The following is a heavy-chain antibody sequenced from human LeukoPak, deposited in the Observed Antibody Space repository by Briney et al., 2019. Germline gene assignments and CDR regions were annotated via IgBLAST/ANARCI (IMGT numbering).Heavy chain of an antibody. J-gene: IGHJ5*02. CDR3: ARDDYEENWFDP. Sequence: GGSLRLSCAASGFTFSSYSMNWVRQAPGKGLEWVSSISSSSSYIYYTDSVKGRFTISRDNAKNSLYLQMNSLRAEDTAVYYCARDDYEENWFDPWGQGTLVTVSS. CDR1: GFTFSSYS. V-gene: IGHV3-21*01. CDR2: ISSSSSYI. D-gene: IGHD4-17*01.